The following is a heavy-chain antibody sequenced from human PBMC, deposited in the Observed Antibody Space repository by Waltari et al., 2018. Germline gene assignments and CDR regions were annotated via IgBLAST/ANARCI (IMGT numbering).Heavy chain of an antibody. Sequence: QVQLVQSGAELKKPGDSMKVSCKTSGYIFNSHDINWVRQATGQGLEWMGWMNPGSGNTGYAQKFQGRVTMTRDTSISTAFMELNGVTSEDTAVYYCTRGALNRRRSAGGYYYFGLDVWGQGTTVTVSS. J-gene: IGHJ6*02. D-gene: IGHD1-1*01. CDR3: TRGALNRRRSAGGYYYFGLDV. V-gene: IGHV1-8*02. CDR2: MNPGSGNT. CDR1: GYIFNSHD.